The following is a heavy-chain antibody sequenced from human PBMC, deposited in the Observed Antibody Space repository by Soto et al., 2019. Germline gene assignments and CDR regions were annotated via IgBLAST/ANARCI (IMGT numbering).Heavy chain of an antibody. CDR1: GYTFTSYD. D-gene: IGHD2-15*01. CDR2: MNPNSGNT. V-gene: IGHV1-8*01. J-gene: IGHJ4*02. Sequence: GASVKVSCKASGYTFTSYDINWVRQATGQGLEWMGWMNPNSGNTGYAQKFQGRVTMTRSTSISTAYMELSSLRSEDTAVYYCARRSGPYCSGGSCYGYWGQGTLVTVSS. CDR3: ARRSGPYCSGGSCYGY.